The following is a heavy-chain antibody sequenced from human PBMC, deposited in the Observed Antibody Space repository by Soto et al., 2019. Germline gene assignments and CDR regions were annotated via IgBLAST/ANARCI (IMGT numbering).Heavy chain of an antibody. V-gene: IGHV3-23*01. J-gene: IGHJ5*02. CDR2: ISVSGGST. D-gene: IGHD6-19*01. CDR1: EFTFSSYS. CDR3: ANDLKVAVAGTYLFDP. Sequence: GGSLRLSCAASEFTFSSYSMSLVRQAPGKGLECVSAISVSGGSTYYADSVKGRFTISRDNSKNTLYLQMNSLRASDTAVYYCANDLKVAVAGTYLFDPWGQGTLVIVSS.